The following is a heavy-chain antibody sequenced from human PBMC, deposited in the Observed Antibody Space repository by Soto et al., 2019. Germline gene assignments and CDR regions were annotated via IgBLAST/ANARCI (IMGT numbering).Heavy chain of an antibody. D-gene: IGHD2-2*01. CDR3: ARHSAGYCSSTSCPPVPTAGYYYYYYMDV. CDR1: GYSFTSYW. CDR2: IYPGDSDT. V-gene: IGHV5-51*01. Sequence: GESLKISCKGSGYSFTSYWIGWVRQMPGKGLEWMGIIYPGDSDTRYSPSFQGQVTISADKSISTAYLQWSSLKASDTAMYYCARHSAGYCSSTSCPPVPTAGYYYYYYMDVWGKGTTVTVSS. J-gene: IGHJ6*03.